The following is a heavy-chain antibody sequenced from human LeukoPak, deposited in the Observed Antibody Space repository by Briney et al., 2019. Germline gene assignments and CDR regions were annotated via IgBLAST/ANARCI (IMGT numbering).Heavy chain of an antibody. D-gene: IGHD3-3*01. Sequence: GGSLRLSCAASGFNFSSYDMHWVRQATGKGLEWVSAIGTAGDTYYPGSVKGRFTISRENAKNSLYLQMNSLRAGDTAVYYCARGGAPYDFWSGNYYYYGMDVWGQGTTVTVSS. CDR1: GFNFSSYD. CDR2: IGTAGDT. V-gene: IGHV3-13*01. J-gene: IGHJ6*02. CDR3: ARGGAPYDFWSGNYYYYGMDV.